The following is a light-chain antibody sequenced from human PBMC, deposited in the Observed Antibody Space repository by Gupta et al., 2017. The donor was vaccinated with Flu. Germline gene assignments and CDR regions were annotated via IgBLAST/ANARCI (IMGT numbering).Light chain of an antibody. CDR1: VSTKKY. CDR2: RTH. Sequence: VSTKKYPAWYQQPPVRPPRTLIYRTHTRVFGVPDRFSPSIIGDKAALTITGAQADDEGDYYCVLYMDSSRSGVFGGVTRLTVL. J-gene: IGLJ3*02. V-gene: IGLV8-61*01. CDR3: VLYMDSSRSGV.